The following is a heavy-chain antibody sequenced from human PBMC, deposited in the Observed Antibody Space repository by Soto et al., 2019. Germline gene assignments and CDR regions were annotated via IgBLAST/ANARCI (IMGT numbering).Heavy chain of an antibody. D-gene: IGHD5-18*01. CDR2: IFYSGST. CDR1: GGSISSSSYY. CDR3: ACRGSGGYSYGFYYDGMDV. Sequence: SETLSLTCTVSGGSISSSSYYWGWIRQPPGKGLEWIGSIFYSGSTYYNPSLKSRVTISVDTSKNQFSLKLSSVTAADTAVYYCACRGSGGYSYGFYYDGMDVWGQGTTVT. J-gene: IGHJ6*02. V-gene: IGHV4-39*01.